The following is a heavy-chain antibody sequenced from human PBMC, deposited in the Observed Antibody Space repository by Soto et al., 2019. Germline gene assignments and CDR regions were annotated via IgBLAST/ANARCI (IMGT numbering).Heavy chain of an antibody. V-gene: IGHV1-69*12. CDR1: GGTFSSYA. CDR3: AIVIPETVTDYDGLDV. Sequence: QVQLVQSGAEVKKPGSSMKVSCKASGGTFSSYAISWVQQAPGQGLEWMAGIIPICGTANYAHKFNGRAMVNAEASTSTASMELSSLRSEDTAVYYCAIVIPETVTDYDGLDVCGHGTTVTVSS. D-gene: IGHD3-16*01. CDR2: IIPICGTA. J-gene: IGHJ6*02.